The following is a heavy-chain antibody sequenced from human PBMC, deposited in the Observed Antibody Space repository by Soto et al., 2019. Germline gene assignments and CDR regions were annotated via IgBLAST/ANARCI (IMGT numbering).Heavy chain of an antibody. CDR3: AKQWGDCSSSLNCFLLVDY. D-gene: IGHD2-2*01. J-gene: IGHJ4*02. CDR1: GFTFSSYA. Sequence: EVQLLESGGGLVQPGGSLRLSCAASGFTFSSYAMSWVRQAPGKGLEWVSVISGSGGSTFYADSVKGRFTISRDNSKKTLFLQVNSLGAEDTAVYYCAKQWGDCSSSLNCFLLVDYLGQGTLVTVSS. V-gene: IGHV3-23*01. CDR2: ISGSGGST.